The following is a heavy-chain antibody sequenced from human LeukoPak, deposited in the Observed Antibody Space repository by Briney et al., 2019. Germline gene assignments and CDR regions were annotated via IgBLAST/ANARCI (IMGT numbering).Heavy chain of an antibody. Sequence: SETLSPTCTVSGGSISSGSYYWSWIRQPAGKGLEWIGRIYTSGSTNYNPSLKSRVTISVDTSKNQFSLKLSSVTAADTAVYYCARDSSGRYYFDYWGQGTLVTVSS. CDR3: ARDSSGRYYFDY. D-gene: IGHD6-19*01. J-gene: IGHJ4*02. CDR2: IYTSGST. V-gene: IGHV4-61*02. CDR1: GGSISSGSYY.